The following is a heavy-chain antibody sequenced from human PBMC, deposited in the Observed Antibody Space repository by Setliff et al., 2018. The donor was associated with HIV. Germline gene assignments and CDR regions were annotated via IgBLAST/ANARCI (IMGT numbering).Heavy chain of an antibody. D-gene: IGHD5-12*01. Sequence: NPSETLSLTCTVSGGSMNNYFCSWIRQPPGKGLQWMGYIYHTGTTNYNRSLESRLTMSVDTSKNQFSLKLSSVTAADTAVYYCAFSKQMATMAFDYWGQGALVTVSS. CDR1: GGSMNNYF. CDR3: AFSKQMATMAFDY. CDR2: IYHTGTT. J-gene: IGHJ4*02. V-gene: IGHV4-4*09.